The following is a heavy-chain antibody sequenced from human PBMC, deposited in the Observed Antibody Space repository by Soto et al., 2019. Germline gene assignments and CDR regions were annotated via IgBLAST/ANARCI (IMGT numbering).Heavy chain of an antibody. V-gene: IGHV4-4*07. Sequence: SETLSLTCTVSGGSISEKYWNWVRQPPGKGLEWIGLIFANGHTDYNPSLKSRVTMSVDASKNQFSLRLTSMTAADTAVYYCVASLAASGLNWLDPWGRGTLVTVSS. D-gene: IGHD6-13*01. J-gene: IGHJ5*02. CDR3: VASLAASGLNWLDP. CDR1: GGSISEKY. CDR2: IFANGHT.